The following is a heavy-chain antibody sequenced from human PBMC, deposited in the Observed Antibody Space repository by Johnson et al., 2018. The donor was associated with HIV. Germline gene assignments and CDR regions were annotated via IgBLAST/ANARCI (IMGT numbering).Heavy chain of an antibody. V-gene: IGHV3-30-3*01. D-gene: IGHD1-26*01. CDR2: ISYDRSNK. CDR3: ARGRASWELYDAFEI. CDR1: GFTFTSFA. Sequence: QVQLVESGGGVVQPGTSLRLSCAASGFTFTSFAMHWVRQAPGKGLEWVAFISYDRSNKYYADSVKGRFTISRDNSKNTLYLQMSSLRAGDTAVYYCARGRASWELYDAFEIWGQGTMVIVSS. J-gene: IGHJ3*02.